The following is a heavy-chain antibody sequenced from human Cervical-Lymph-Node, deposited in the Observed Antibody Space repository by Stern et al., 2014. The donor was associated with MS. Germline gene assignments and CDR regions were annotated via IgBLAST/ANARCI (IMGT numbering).Heavy chain of an antibody. CDR2: IYYSGST. J-gene: IGHJ4*02. CDR1: GGSISSYY. CDR3: ARTSGGLSH. Sequence: QVQLQESGPGLVKPSETLSLTCTVSGGSISSYYWSWIRQPPGKGLEWIGYIYYSGSTNYNPSLKSRVTISVDTSKNQFSLKLSSVTAADTAVYYCARTSGGLSHWGQGTLVTVSS. V-gene: IGHV4-59*01. D-gene: IGHD2-8*02.